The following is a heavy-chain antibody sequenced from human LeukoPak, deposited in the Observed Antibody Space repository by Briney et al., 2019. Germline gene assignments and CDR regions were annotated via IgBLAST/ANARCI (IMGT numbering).Heavy chain of an antibody. CDR1: GFTFSSYE. D-gene: IGHD4-17*01. CDR2: LKRNGGTT. V-gene: IGHV3-20*04. Sequence: GGSLRLSCAASGFTFSSYEMNWVRQTPGKGLEWVSGLKRNGGTTDYADSVKGRFTISRDNAKNSLYLQMNSLRAEDTALYYCASGLGYGDYAFDFWGQGTLVTVSS. J-gene: IGHJ4*02. CDR3: ASGLGYGDYAFDF.